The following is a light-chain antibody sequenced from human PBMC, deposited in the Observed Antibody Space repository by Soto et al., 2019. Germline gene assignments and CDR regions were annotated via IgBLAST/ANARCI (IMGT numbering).Light chain of an antibody. Sequence: QSVLTQPASVSGSPGQSITISCTGTSSNVGRYNYVSWYQQHPGKAPKLIIYDVSNRPSGVFNRFSGSKSGNTASLTISGLQAEDEADYYCNSYTSSSTYVVGTGTKVTVL. CDR2: DVS. CDR1: SSNVGRYNY. V-gene: IGLV2-14*01. CDR3: NSYTSSSTYV. J-gene: IGLJ1*01.